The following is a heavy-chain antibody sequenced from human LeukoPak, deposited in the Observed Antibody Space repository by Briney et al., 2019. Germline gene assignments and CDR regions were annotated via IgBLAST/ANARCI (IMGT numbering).Heavy chain of an antibody. J-gene: IGHJ3*02. Sequence: SETLSLTCTVSGGSISSGSYYWSWIRQPAGRGLEWIVRIYTSGSTNYNPSLKSRVTISVDTSKNQFSLKLSSVTAADTAVYYCARGAGAFDIWGQGTMVTVSS. CDR3: ARGAGAFDI. CDR2: IYTSGST. CDR1: GGSISSGSYY. V-gene: IGHV4-61*02.